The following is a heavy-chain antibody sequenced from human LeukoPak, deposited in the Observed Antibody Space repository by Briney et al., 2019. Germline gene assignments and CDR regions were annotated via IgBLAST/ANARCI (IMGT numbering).Heavy chain of an antibody. CDR1: GGSFSGYY. V-gene: IGHV4-34*01. Sequence: PSETLSLTCAVYGGSFSGYYWSWIRQPPGKGLEWIGEINHSGSTNYNPSLKSRVTISVDTSKNQFSLKLSSVTAADTAVYYCARGFTAAAIDYWGQGTLVTVSS. CDR3: ARGFTAAAIDY. CDR2: INHSGST. J-gene: IGHJ4*02. D-gene: IGHD6-13*01.